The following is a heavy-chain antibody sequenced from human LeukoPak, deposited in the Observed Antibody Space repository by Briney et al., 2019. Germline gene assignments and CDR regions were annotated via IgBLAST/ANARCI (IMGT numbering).Heavy chain of an antibody. V-gene: IGHV3-23*01. Sequence: GGSLRLSCAASGFTFSSYAMSGVRQAPGKGLEGVSAISGSGGSTYYADSVKGRFTISRDNSKNTLYLQMNSLRAEDTAVYYCAKDGLYCYGSGSYSDYWGQGTLVTVSS. CDR1: GFTFSSYA. D-gene: IGHD3-10*01. CDR3: AKDGLYCYGSGSYSDY. J-gene: IGHJ4*02. CDR2: ISGSGGST.